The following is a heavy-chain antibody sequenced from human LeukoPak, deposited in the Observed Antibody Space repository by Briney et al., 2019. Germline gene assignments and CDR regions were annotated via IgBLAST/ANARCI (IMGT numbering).Heavy chain of an antibody. V-gene: IGHV1-18*01. CDR2: ISAYNGNT. CDR3: AGNYRYYYYGMDV. CDR1: GYTFTSYG. Sequence: ASVKVSCKASGYTFTSYGISWVGQAPGQGLEWVGWISAYNGNTNYAQKLQGRVTMTTDTSTSTAYMELRSLRSDDTAVYYCAGNYRYYYYGMDVWGQGTTVTVSS. J-gene: IGHJ6*02. D-gene: IGHD1-7*01.